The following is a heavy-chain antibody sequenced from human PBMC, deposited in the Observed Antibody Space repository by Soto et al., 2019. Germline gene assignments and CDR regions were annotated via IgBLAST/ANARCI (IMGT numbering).Heavy chain of an antibody. CDR2: IYYSGNT. D-gene: IGHD3-16*01. Sequence: SETLSRTCTVSGDSISSGDYYCSWIRQPPGKGLEWVGYIYYSGNTYYNPSLKSRITISVDTSTNHFFLKVNSVTAADTAVYYCARLLPSGGAFDIWGQGTMVTVSS. J-gene: IGHJ3*02. CDR1: GDSISSGDYY. CDR3: ARLLPSGGAFDI. V-gene: IGHV4-30-4*01.